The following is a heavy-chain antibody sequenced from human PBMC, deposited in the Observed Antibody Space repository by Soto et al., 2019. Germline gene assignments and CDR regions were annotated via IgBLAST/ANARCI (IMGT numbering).Heavy chain of an antibody. CDR3: ARDLSVSTLYGYSYGRGYYYGMDV. CDR2: ISSSSSTI. V-gene: IGHV3-48*02. D-gene: IGHD5-18*01. CDR1: GFTFSSYS. Sequence: GGSLRLSCAASGFTFSSYSMNWVRQAPGKGLEWVSYISSSSSTIYYADSVKGRFTISRDNAKNSLYLQMNSLRDEDTAVYYCARDLSVSTLYGYSYGRGYYYGMDVWGQGTTVTVSS. J-gene: IGHJ6*02.